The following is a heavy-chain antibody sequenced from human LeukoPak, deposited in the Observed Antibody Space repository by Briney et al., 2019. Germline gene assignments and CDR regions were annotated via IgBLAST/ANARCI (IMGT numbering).Heavy chain of an antibody. D-gene: IGHD3-22*01. CDR1: GFTFSSYA. J-gene: IGHJ4*02. Sequence: PGGSLRLSCAASGFTFSSYAMSWVRQAPGKGLEWVSAISGSGGSTYYADSVKGRFTISRDNSKNTLYLQMNSLRAEDTAVYYRAKDQSIRATYYYDSSGYYFGSATDYWGQGTLVTVSS. CDR2: ISGSGGST. CDR3: AKDQSIRATYYYDSSGYYFGSATDY. V-gene: IGHV3-23*01.